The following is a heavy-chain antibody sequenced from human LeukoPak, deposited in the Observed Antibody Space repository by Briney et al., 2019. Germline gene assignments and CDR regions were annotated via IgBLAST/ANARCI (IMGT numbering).Heavy chain of an antibody. D-gene: IGHD3-22*01. Sequence: PSETLSLTCAVSGGSISGSNWWRGVGEPPGKGLEWIGEIYHSGSTNYNPSLKSRVTISVDTSKNQFSLTLSSVTAADTAVYYCARDRYYYDSSGYRIFDYWGQGTLVTVSS. CDR2: IYHSGST. CDR1: GGSISGSNW. V-gene: IGHV4-4*02. CDR3: ARDRYYYDSSGYRIFDY. J-gene: IGHJ4*02.